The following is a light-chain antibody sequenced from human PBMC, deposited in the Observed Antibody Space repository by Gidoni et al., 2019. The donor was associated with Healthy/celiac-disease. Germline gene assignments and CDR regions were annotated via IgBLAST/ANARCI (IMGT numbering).Light chain of an antibody. Sequence: DIVMTQSPDSLAVSLGERATINCKSSQSVLYSSKNKNYLTWYQQKPGQPPKLLIYWASTRGSGVPDRFSGSGSGTDFTLTISSLQAEDVAVYYCQQYYNTPFTFGPGTKVDIK. J-gene: IGKJ3*01. CDR2: WAS. CDR1: QSVLYSSKNKNY. V-gene: IGKV4-1*01. CDR3: QQYYNTPFT.